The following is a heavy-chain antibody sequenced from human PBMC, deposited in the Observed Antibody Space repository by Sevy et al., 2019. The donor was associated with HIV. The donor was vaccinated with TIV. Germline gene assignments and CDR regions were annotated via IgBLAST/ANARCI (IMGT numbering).Heavy chain of an antibody. D-gene: IGHD3-22*01. CDR3: ARDGPMIVGTRGFDP. CDR1: GGSISSGGYY. Sequence: SETLSLTCTVSGGSISSGGYYWSWIRQHPGKGLEWIGYIYYSGSTYYNPSLTSRVTISVDTSKNQFSLKLSSVTAADTAVYYCARDGPMIVGTRGFDPWGQGTLVTVSS. V-gene: IGHV4-31*03. CDR2: IYYSGST. J-gene: IGHJ5*02.